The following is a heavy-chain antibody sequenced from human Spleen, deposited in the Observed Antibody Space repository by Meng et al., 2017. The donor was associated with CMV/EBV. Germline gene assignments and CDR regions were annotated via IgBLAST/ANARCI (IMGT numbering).Heavy chain of an antibody. CDR3: ARVSYYDSSGPYYWYFDL. V-gene: IGHV3-48*03. CDR1: GSTFSSYE. Sequence: GGSLRLSCAASGSTFSSYEMNWVRQAPGKGLEWVSYISSSGSTIYYADSVKGRFTISRDNAKNSLYLQMNSLRAEDTAVYYCARVSYYDSSGPYYWYFDLRGRGTLVTVSS. D-gene: IGHD3-22*01. CDR2: ISSSGSTI. J-gene: IGHJ2*01.